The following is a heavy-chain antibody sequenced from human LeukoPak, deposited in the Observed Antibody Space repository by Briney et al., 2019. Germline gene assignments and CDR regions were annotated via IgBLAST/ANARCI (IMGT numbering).Heavy chain of an antibody. CDR2: IYYSGST. J-gene: IGHJ4*02. CDR1: GGSISSYY. CDR3: ASYYYDSSGYYRDY. Sequence: SEILSLTCTVSGGSISSYYWSWIRQPPGKGLEWIGYIYYSGSTNYNPSLKSRVTISVDTSKNQFSLKLSSVTAADTAVYYCASYYYDSSGYYRDYWGQGTLVTVSS. D-gene: IGHD3-22*01. V-gene: IGHV4-59*01.